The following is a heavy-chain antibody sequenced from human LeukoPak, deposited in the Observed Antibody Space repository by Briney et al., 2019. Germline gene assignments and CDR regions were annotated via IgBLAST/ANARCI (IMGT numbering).Heavy chain of an antibody. D-gene: IGHD3-9*01. Sequence: ASVKVSCKASGYTFTSYGISWVRQAPGQGLEWMGWISAYNGNTNYAQKLQGRVTMTTDTSTSTAYMELRSLRSDDTAAYYCARDRPYYDILTGPDYWGQGTLVTVSS. CDR2: ISAYNGNT. V-gene: IGHV1-18*01. J-gene: IGHJ4*02. CDR1: GYTFTSYG. CDR3: ARDRPYYDILTGPDY.